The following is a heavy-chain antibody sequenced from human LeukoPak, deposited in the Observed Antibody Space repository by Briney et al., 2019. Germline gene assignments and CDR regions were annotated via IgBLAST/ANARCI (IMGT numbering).Heavy chain of an antibody. J-gene: IGHJ4*02. CDR3: ATGYTYDYSLY. CDR2: FDPEDGER. Sequence: GASVKVSCKVSGDTLTGFSIHWVRQAPGNGLEWMGGFDPEDGERIYAQKFQGRVTMTEDTSTDTAYMELSSLTSEDTAVYYCATGYTYDYSLYWGQETLVTVSS. CDR1: GDTLTGFS. D-gene: IGHD5-18*01. V-gene: IGHV1-24*01.